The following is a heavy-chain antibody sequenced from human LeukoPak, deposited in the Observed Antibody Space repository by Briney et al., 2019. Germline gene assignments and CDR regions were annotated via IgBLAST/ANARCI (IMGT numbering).Heavy chain of an antibody. CDR3: ARDGYSGSDAL. J-gene: IGHJ4*02. D-gene: IGHD5-12*01. V-gene: IGHV4-59*01. CDR2: IYYSGST. Sequence: PSETLSLTCTVSGGSISSYYWSWIRQPPGKGLEWIGYIYYSGSTNYNPSLKSRVTISVDTSQNQFYLKLSSVTAADTAVYYCARDGYSGSDALWGQGTLVTVSS. CDR1: GGSISSYY.